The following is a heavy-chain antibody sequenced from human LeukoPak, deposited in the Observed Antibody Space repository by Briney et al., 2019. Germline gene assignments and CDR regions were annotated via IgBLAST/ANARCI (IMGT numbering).Heavy chain of an antibody. CDR3: ARETSQKGAHYMDV. J-gene: IGHJ6*03. CDR2: IIPIFGTA. V-gene: IGHV1-69*13. CDR1: GGTFSSYA. D-gene: IGHD3-16*01. Sequence: SVKVSCKASGGTFSSYAISWVRQAPGQGLEWMGGIIPIFGTANYAQKFQGRVTITADESTSTAYMELSSLRSEDTAVYYCARETSQKGAHYMDVWGKGTTVTISS.